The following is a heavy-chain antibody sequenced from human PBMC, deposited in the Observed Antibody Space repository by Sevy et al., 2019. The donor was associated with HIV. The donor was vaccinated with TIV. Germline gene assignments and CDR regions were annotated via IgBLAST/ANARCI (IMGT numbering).Heavy chain of an antibody. CDR1: GFTLSNFW. Sequence: GVSLRLSCAASGFTLSNFWMTWVRQAPGKGLEWVANIKEDGSEKHYVLLCEGPTHHRQRHAKNSLCLQMNSLRAVWSDYNGGYYYYGMDVRGQGTTVTVSS. D-gene: IGHD3-3*01. CDR2: IKEDGSEK. CDR3: YYYYGMDV. V-gene: IGHV3-7*01. J-gene: IGHJ6*02.